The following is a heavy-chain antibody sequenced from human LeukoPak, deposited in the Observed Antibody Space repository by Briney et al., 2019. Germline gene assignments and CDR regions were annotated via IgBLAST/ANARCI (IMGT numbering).Heavy chain of an antibody. J-gene: IGHJ4*02. V-gene: IGHV3-49*03. CDR3: TRDGSYDYVWGSYAHFDF. Sequence: GGSLRLSCTASGFTFGDYAMTWFRQAPGKGLEWVGLIRSKAYGGTTEYAASVKGRFTISRDDAKSMTYLQMDSLKAEDTGVYYCTRDGSYDYVWGSYAHFDFWGQGTLDTVSS. D-gene: IGHD3-16*01. CDR2: IRSKAYGGTT. CDR1: GFTFGDYA.